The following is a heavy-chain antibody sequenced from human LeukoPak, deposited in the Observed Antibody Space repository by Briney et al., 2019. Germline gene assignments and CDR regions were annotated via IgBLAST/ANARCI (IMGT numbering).Heavy chain of an antibody. V-gene: IGHV3-23*01. Sequence: GRSLRLSCAASGFTFSSYGMSWVRQAPGKGLEWVSAISGSGGSTYYADSVKGRFTISRDNSKNTLYLQMNSLRAEDTAVYYCARQSSPYYDSSDYFDYWGQGTLVTVSS. D-gene: IGHD3-22*01. CDR2: ISGSGGST. CDR1: GFTFSSYG. CDR3: ARQSSPYYDSSDYFDY. J-gene: IGHJ4*02.